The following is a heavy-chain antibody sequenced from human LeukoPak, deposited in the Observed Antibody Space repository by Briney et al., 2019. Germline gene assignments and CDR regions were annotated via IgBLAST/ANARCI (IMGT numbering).Heavy chain of an antibody. J-gene: IGHJ4*02. V-gene: IGHV4-39*01. CDR3: ARQLLSATGSLWSDF. D-gene: IGHD6-13*01. CDR1: GGSISTRSYY. CDR2: IFYSGSP. Sequence: SETLSLTCTVSGGSISTRSYYWGSIRQPPGKGLEWIFSIFYSGSPYYNPSLKSRVTISVDTSKNQFSLNLRSVTAADTAVYFCARQLLSATGSLWSDFWGQGSLVTVSS.